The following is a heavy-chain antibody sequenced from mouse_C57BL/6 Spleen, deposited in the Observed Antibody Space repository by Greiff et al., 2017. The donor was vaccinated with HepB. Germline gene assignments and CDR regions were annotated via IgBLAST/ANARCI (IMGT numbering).Heavy chain of an antibody. V-gene: IGHV1-66*01. CDR1: GYSFTSYY. CDR2: IYPGSGNT. D-gene: IGHD4-1*01. CDR3: ARDSGTGAMDY. J-gene: IGHJ4*01. Sequence: QVQLQQSGPELVKPGAPVKISCKASGYSFTSYYIHWVKQRPGQGLEWIGWIYPGSGNTKYNEKFKGKATLTADTSSSTAYMQLSSLTSEDSAVYYCARDSGTGAMDYWGQGTSVTVSS.